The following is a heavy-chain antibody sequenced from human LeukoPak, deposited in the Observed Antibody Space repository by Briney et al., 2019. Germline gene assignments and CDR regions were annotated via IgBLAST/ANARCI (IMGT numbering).Heavy chain of an antibody. V-gene: IGHV3-21*01. D-gene: IGHD2-15*01. Sequence: GGPLRLSCAASGLTFSSYSINWVPQAPGKGLEWVSSISSSSSYIYYADSVKGRFTISRDNAKNSLYLQMNSLRAEDTAVYYCARDLEVVAAKYFDYWGQGTLVTVSS. J-gene: IGHJ4*02. CDR1: GLTFSSYS. CDR2: ISSSSSYI. CDR3: ARDLEVVAAKYFDY.